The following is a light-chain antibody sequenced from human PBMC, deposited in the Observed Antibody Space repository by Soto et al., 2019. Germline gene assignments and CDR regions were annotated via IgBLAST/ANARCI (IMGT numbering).Light chain of an antibody. CDR1: QSISSH. CDR2: GAS. Sequence: MTQSPSSLSASVGDRVTITCRASQSISSHLAWYQQKPGQAPRLLIYGASTRATGIPARFSGSGSGTEFTLTISSLQSEDFAVYYCQQYNNWPWTFGQGTKVEIK. J-gene: IGKJ1*01. CDR3: QQYNNWPWT. V-gene: IGKV3-15*01.